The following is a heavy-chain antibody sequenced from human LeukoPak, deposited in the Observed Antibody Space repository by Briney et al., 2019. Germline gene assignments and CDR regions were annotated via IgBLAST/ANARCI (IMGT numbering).Heavy chain of an antibody. J-gene: IGHJ4*02. Sequence: GRSLRLSCAASGFTFSSYAMHWVRQAPGKGLEWVAVISYDGSNKYYADSVKGRFTISRDNSKNTLYLQMNSLRAEDTAVYYCARAPAGPDPKYYFDYWGQGTLVTVSS. D-gene: IGHD1-14*01. V-gene: IGHV3-30*14. CDR2: ISYDGSNK. CDR3: ARAPAGPDPKYYFDY. CDR1: GFTFSSYA.